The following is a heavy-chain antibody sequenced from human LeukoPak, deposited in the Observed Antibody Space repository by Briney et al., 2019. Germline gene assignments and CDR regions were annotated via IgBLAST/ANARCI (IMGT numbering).Heavy chain of an antibody. CDR2: IHPSGTT. D-gene: IGHD6-19*01. CDR3: ARETEVPGGRSWDF. CDR1: GGSISSYY. Sequence: TASETLSLTCTVSGGSISSYYWTWIRQPAGKGLEWIGRIHPSGTTNHNPSLKSRVIMSLDMSNNQFPLKVRSVTAADTAVYYCARETEVPGGRSWDFWGQGTLVTVSS. J-gene: IGHJ4*02. V-gene: IGHV4-4*07.